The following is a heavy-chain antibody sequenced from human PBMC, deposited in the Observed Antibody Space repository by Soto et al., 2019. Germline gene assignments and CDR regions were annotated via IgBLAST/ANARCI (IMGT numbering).Heavy chain of an antibody. CDR3: ARDGVGSPPALYYYYYGMDV. D-gene: IGHD3-16*01. CDR1: GYTFTSYG. CDR2: ISAYNGNT. Sequence: ASVKVSFKASGYTFTSYGISWVRQAPGQGLEWMGWISAYNGNTNYAQKLQGRVTMTTDTSTSTAYMELRSLRSDDTAVYYCARDGVGSPPALYYYYYGMDVWGQGTTVTVSS. V-gene: IGHV1-18*01. J-gene: IGHJ6*02.